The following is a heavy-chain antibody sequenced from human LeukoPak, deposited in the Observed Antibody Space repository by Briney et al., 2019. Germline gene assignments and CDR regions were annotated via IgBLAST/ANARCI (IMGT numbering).Heavy chain of an antibody. CDR2: INHRGST. CDR1: GGSFSGYY. Sequence: SETLSLTCAVYGGSFSGYYWSWIREPPGKGLEWIGEINHRGSTNYNPSLKSRVTISVDTSKNQFSLKLSSVTAADTAVYYCARGPSRYYDFWSGYYTGMDYWGQGTLVTVSS. CDR3: ARGPSRYYDFWSGYYTGMDY. D-gene: IGHD3-3*01. J-gene: IGHJ4*02. V-gene: IGHV4-34*01.